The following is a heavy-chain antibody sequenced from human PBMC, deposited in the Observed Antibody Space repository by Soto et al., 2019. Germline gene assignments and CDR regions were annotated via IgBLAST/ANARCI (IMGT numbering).Heavy chain of an antibody. CDR3: ARYRERQWMGRGYFDX. V-gene: IGHV3-30-3*01. Sequence: SLRLSWASSGFTFSSYAMHWVRQAPGKGLEWVAVISYDGSNKYYADSVKGRFTISRDNSKNTLYLQMNSLRAEDTAVYYCARYRERQWMGRGYFDXWGQGTLVTVSX. J-gene: IGHJ4*02. CDR1: GFTFSSYA. D-gene: IGHD6-19*01. CDR2: ISYDGSNK.